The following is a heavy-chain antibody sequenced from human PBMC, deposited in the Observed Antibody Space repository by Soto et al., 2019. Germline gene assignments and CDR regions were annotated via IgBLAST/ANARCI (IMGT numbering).Heavy chain of an antibody. CDR1: GFNFSNHW. CDR3: ARESGDWPLNWFDP. J-gene: IGHJ5*02. Sequence: GSLRLAGAASGFNFSNHWMHWVRQRPAEGLVWVSLITSDGKSKAYAESVKVRFAISRDNAKNTLYLQMNGLTAEDTAVYYCARESGDWPLNWFDPWGQGTLVTVSS. CDR2: ITSDGKSK. V-gene: IGHV3-74*01. D-gene: IGHD2-21*02.